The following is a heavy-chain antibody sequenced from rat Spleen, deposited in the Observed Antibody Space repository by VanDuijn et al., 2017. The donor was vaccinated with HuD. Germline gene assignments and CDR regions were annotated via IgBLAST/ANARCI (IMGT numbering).Heavy chain of an antibody. Sequence: EVQLVESDGGLVQPGRSLKLSCAASGFTFSDYYMAWVRQAPTKGLEWVATISYDNSNTYYRDSVKGRFTISRDNAKNTLYLQMDSLRSEDTATYYCARHGYGGYSGPFAYWGQGTLVTVSS. D-gene: IGHD1-11*01. J-gene: IGHJ3*01. CDR1: GFTFSDYY. V-gene: IGHV5-7*01. CDR3: ARHGYGGYSGPFAY. CDR2: ISYDNSNT.